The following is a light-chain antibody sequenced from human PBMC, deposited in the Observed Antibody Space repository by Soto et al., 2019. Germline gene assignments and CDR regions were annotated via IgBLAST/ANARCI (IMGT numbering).Light chain of an antibody. CDR3: QQSHGFPRT. CDR2: AAS. CDR1: RRINNY. V-gene: IGKV1-39*01. J-gene: IGKJ1*01. Sequence: DIQMTQSPSSLSASVGDRVTITCRASRRINNYLNWYQQKPGNAPQLLIYAASNLHSGVPSRFSGSGFGTDFTLTISSLHPEDFATYFCQQSHGFPRTFGQGTKVESK.